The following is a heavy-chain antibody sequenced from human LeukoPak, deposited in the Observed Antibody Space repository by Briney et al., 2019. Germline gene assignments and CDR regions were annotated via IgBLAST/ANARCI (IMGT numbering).Heavy chain of an antibody. D-gene: IGHD3-22*01. CDR1: GFTFSSYA. Sequence: GGSLRLSCAASGFTFSSYAMSWVRQAPGKGLEWVSATSGSGDGTFNADSVKGRFTISRDNSKNTLYLQMNSLRAEDTAIYYCAKLRDFFDSSGQSDYWGQGTLVTVSS. CDR2: TSGSGDGT. V-gene: IGHV3-23*01. J-gene: IGHJ4*02. CDR3: AKLRDFFDSSGQSDY.